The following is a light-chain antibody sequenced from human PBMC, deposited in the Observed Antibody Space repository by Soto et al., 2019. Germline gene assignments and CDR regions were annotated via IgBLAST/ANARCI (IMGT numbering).Light chain of an antibody. V-gene: IGLV1-44*01. J-gene: IGLJ2*01. CDR2: SNN. CDR3: AAWDDSPSGHVV. CDR1: NSNIGSNT. Sequence: QSVLTQPPSASGTPGQRVTISCSGSNSNIGSNTVNWYQQLPGTAPKLLIYSNNHRPSGVPDRFSGSKSGPSASLAISVLQSEDEADYYCAAWDDSPSGHVVFGGGTKLTV.